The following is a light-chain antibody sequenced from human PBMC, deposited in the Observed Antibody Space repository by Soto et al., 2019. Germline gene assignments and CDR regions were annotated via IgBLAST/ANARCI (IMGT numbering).Light chain of an antibody. Sequence: EIVLTQSPATLSLSPGETATLSCRASQSVRSYLAWYQQKPGQAPRLLIYDASSRAIGVPARFSGSGSGTDFTLTISSLEPEDFAVYYCQQRNNWPPGYSFGQGTKLEIK. CDR1: QSVRSY. CDR3: QQRNNWPPGYS. V-gene: IGKV3-11*01. J-gene: IGKJ2*01. CDR2: DAS.